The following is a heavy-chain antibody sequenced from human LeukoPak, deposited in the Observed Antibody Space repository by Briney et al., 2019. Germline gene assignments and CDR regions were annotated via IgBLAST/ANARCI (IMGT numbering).Heavy chain of an antibody. CDR3: ARKSSYYYYYMDV. Sequence: GESLKISCKGSGYSFTSYWIGWVRQMPGKGLEWMGIVYPGDSDTRYSPSFQGQVTISADKSISTAHLQWSSLKASDTAMYYCARKSSYYYYYMDVWGKGTTVTVSS. J-gene: IGHJ6*03. CDR1: GYSFTSYW. V-gene: IGHV5-51*01. CDR2: VYPGDSDT.